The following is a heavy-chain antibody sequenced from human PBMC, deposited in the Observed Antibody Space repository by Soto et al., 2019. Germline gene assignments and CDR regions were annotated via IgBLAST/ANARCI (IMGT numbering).Heavy chain of an antibody. J-gene: IGHJ3*02. V-gene: IGHV1-18*01. CDR1: GYTFTSYG. CDR2: ISAYNGNT. CDR3: ARDLDGDYGTAFDI. Sequence: ASVKVSCKASGYTFTSYGISWVRQAPGQGLEWMGWISAYNGNTNYAQKLQGRVTMTSDTSTSTAYMELRSLRSDDTAVYYCARDLDGDYGTAFDIWGQGTMVTVSS. D-gene: IGHD4-17*01.